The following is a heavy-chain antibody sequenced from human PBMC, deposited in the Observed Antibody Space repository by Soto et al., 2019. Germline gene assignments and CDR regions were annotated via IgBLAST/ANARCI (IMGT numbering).Heavy chain of an antibody. Sequence: EVQLVESGGGLVQPGRSLRLSCAASGFTFDDYAMHWVRQAPGKGLEWVSGISWNSGSIGYADSVKGRFTISRDNAKNSLYLQMNSLRAEDTALYYCAKGARSLYEVADYWGQGTLVTVSS. CDR2: ISWNSGSI. D-gene: IGHD5-12*01. CDR1: GFTFDDYA. CDR3: AKGARSLYEVADY. V-gene: IGHV3-9*01. J-gene: IGHJ4*02.